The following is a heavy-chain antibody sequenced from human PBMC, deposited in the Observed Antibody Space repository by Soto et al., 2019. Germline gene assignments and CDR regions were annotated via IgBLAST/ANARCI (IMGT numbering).Heavy chain of an antibody. V-gene: IGHV4-59*01. D-gene: IGHD1-26*01. CDR2: IYYSGST. J-gene: IGHJ5*02. Sequence: PSETLSLTCTVSGCSISSYYWSWIRQPPGKGLEWIGYIYYSGSTNYNPSLKSRVTISVDTSKNQFSLKLSSVTAADTAVYYCARVIESWFDPWGQGTLVTVSS. CDR1: GCSISSYY. CDR3: ARVIESWFDP.